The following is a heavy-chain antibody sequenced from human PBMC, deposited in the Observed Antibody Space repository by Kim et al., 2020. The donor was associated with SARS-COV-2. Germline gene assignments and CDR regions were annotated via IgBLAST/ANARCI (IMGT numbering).Heavy chain of an antibody. CDR1: GGSISSTSFY. CDR3: AKLVRFVAALGAGYFHH. CDR2: IYYSGST. Sequence: SETLSLTCTVSGGSISSTSFYWGWVRQPPGKGLEWIGSIYYSGSTYYNPSLKSRVTISVDTSRNQFSLKLISVTAADTAVYYCAKLVRFVAALGAGYFHHWGQGTLVTVSS. V-gene: IGHV4-39*01. D-gene: IGHD3-3*01. J-gene: IGHJ1*01.